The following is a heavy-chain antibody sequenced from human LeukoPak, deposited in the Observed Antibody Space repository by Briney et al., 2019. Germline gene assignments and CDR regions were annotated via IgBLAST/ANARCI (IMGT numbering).Heavy chain of an antibody. J-gene: IGHJ4*02. Sequence: PGGSLRLSCAASEFTFSSYWMKWVRQAPGKGLEWVASIKEDGSDKYYVDSVKGRFSISRDNAKNSLFLKMNSLRTEDTAVYYCARGGHFNFDYWGQGTLVIVSS. CDR3: ARGGHFNFDY. CDR2: IKEDGSDK. V-gene: IGHV3-7*01. CDR1: EFTFSSYW. D-gene: IGHD5-12*01.